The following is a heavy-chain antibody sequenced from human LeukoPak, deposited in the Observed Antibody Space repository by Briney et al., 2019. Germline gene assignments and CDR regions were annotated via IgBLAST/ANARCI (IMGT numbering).Heavy chain of an antibody. CDR2: INPSGGST. Sequence: ASVKVSCKASGYTFTSYGISWVRQAPGQGLEWMGIINPSGGSTSYAQKFQGRVTMTRDMSTSTAYMELSRLRSDDTAVYYCARFTMVRGVITAPSYYFDYWGQGTLVTVSS. CDR1: GYTFTSYG. D-gene: IGHD3-10*01. V-gene: IGHV1-46*01. J-gene: IGHJ4*02. CDR3: ARFTMVRGVITAPSYYFDY.